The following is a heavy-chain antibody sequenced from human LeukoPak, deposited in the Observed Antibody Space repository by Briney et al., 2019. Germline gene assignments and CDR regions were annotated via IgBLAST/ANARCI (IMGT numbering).Heavy chain of an antibody. J-gene: IGHJ4*02. CDR3: AKDHGSSPDYFDY. V-gene: IGHV3-23*01. CDR2: ISGSGGNT. Sequence: PGGSLRLSCAASGFTFSSYSMNWVRQAPGKGLEWVSAISGSGGNTYNADSVRGRFTISRDNSKNTLYLQMSSLGADDTAVYYCAKDHGSSPDYFDYWGQGTLVTVSS. CDR1: GFTFSSYS. D-gene: IGHD6-6*01.